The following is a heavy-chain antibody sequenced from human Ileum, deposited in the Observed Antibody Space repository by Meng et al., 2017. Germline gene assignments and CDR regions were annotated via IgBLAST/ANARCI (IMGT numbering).Heavy chain of an antibody. CDR1: GLTFSNSW. V-gene: IGHV3-74*01. D-gene: IGHD3-16*02. CDR2: ISPDGNIK. J-gene: IGHJ4*02. CDR3: ARDLYRAYDY. Sequence: VQLVEPGGRLFQPVGSLKPSRAGSGLTFSNSWMPWVCQVPGQGLVWVSEISPDGNIKVYADSVKGRFTISKDNAKNTLYLQMNSLGAGDTAMYYCARDLYRAYDYWGQGTLVTVSS.